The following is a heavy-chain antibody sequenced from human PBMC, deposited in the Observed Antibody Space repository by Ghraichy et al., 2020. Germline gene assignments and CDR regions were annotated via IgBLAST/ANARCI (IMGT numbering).Heavy chain of an antibody. CDR3: NTDPREASYMDV. J-gene: IGHJ6*03. CDR2: IKRQIDGGAT. V-gene: IGHV3-15*01. Sequence: GGSLRLSCTASGLTLSKTWMSWVRQAPGKGLEWLGHIKRQIDGGATDYAAHVKGKFTISRDESKNTLYMQMSSLATEDTAVYYSNTDPREASYMDVWGKGTP. D-gene: IGHD5-12*01. CDR1: GLTLSKTW.